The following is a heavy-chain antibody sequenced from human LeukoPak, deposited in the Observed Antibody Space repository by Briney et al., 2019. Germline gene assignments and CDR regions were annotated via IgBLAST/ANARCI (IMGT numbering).Heavy chain of an antibody. Sequence: GGSLRLSCAASGFTFSSYAMHWVRQAPGKGLEWVAVISYDGSNKYYADSVKGRFTISRDNSKNTLYLQMSSLRAEDTAVYYCARDSYYDSSGYAFDIWGQGTMVTVSS. CDR1: GFTFSSYA. V-gene: IGHV3-30-3*01. D-gene: IGHD3-22*01. J-gene: IGHJ3*02. CDR3: ARDSYYDSSGYAFDI. CDR2: ISYDGSNK.